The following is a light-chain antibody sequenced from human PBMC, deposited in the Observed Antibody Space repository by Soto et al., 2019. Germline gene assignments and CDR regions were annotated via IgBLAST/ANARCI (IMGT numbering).Light chain of an antibody. CDR3: GSYTSSSTPWV. CDR1: SSDVGGYNY. V-gene: IGLV2-14*01. J-gene: IGLJ3*02. CDR2: EVS. Sequence: QSALTQPAYVSGSPGQSITISCTGTSSDVGGYNYVSWYQQHPGKAPKLMIYEVSNRPSGVSNRFSGSKSGNTASLTISGLQAEDEADYYCGSYTSSSTPWVFGGGTKLTVL.